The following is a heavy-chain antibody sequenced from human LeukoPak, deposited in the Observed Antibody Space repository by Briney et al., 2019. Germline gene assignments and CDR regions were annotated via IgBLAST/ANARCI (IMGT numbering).Heavy chain of an antibody. Sequence: ASVKVSCKASGDTFTSYDTNWVRQATGQGLGWMGRMNPNSGNTGYAQKFQGRVTITRNTSISTAYMELSSLRSEATAVYYCERVRIWKSTVTTEYYYYYMDVWGKGATVTVSS. CDR1: GDTFTSYD. CDR2: MNPNSGNT. D-gene: IGHD4-17*01. V-gene: IGHV1-8*03. CDR3: ERVRIWKSTVTTEYYYYYMDV. J-gene: IGHJ6*03.